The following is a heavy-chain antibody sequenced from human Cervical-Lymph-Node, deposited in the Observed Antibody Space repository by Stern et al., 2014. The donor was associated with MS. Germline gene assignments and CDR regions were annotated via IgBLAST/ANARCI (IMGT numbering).Heavy chain of an antibody. D-gene: IGHD3-10*01. Sequence: QVQLVQSGAEVKKPGASVKVSCKASGYTFTSYAMHWVRQAPGQRLEWMGWINAGNGNTKYSQKFQGRVTITRDTSASTAYMELSSLRSEDTAVYYCASHPILITMVRGVSTHDAFDIWGQGTMVTVSS. CDR1: GYTFTSYA. J-gene: IGHJ3*02. CDR2: INAGNGNT. CDR3: ASHPILITMVRGVSTHDAFDI. V-gene: IGHV1-3*01.